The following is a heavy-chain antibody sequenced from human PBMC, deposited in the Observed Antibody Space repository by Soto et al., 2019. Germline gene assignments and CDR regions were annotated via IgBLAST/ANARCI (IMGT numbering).Heavy chain of an antibody. CDR3: ARLTYYYDSIGYGFDY. J-gene: IGHJ4*02. CDR2: INHSGST. Sequence: QVQLQQWGAGLLKPSETLSLTCAVYGGSFSGYYWSWIHQPPGKWLELIGEINHSGSTNYNPSLKSRVTISVDTAKNQCSLKLSSVTAADTAVYYCARLTYYYDSIGYGFDYWGQGTLVTVSS. CDR1: GGSFSGYY. D-gene: IGHD3-22*01. V-gene: IGHV4-34*01.